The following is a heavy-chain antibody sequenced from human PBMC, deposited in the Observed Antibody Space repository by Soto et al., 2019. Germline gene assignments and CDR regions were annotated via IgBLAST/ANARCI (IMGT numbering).Heavy chain of an antibody. V-gene: IGHV4-31*03. CDR1: GGSISSGGYY. Sequence: QVQLQESGPGLVKPSQTLSLTCTVSGGSISSGGYYWSWIRQHPGKVLEWIGYIDYSGSTYYNPYIKSRVTISVDTSKNQFSLKLSSVTAADTAVYYCARGAAMVIRRSWYFDLWGRGTLVTVSS. D-gene: IGHD2-2*01. J-gene: IGHJ2*01. CDR3: ARGAAMVIRRSWYFDL. CDR2: IDYSGST.